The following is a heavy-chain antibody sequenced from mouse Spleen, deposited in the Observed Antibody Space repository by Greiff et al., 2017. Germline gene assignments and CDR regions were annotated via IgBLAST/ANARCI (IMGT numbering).Heavy chain of an antibody. D-gene: IGHD1-1*02. J-gene: IGHJ4*01. Sequence: EVQLQQSGPELVKPGASVKIPCKASGYTFTDYNMDWVKQSHGKSLEWIGDINPNNGGTIYNQKFKGKATLTVDKSSSTAYMELRSLTSEDTAVYYCARIPYGIYAMDYWGQGTSVTVSS. V-gene: IGHV1-18*01. CDR1: GYTFTDYN. CDR2: INPNNGGT. CDR3: ARIPYGIYAMDY.